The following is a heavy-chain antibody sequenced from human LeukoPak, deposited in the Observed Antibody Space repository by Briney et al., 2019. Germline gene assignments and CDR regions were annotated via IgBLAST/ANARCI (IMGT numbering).Heavy chain of an antibody. V-gene: IGHV3-23*01. Sequence: GGSLRLSCAAFGFTFSSYAMSWVRQAPGKGLEWVSAISGSGGSTYYADSVKGRFTISRDNSKNTLYLQMSSLRAEDTAVYYCAKEGYGDYVWYFDLWGRGTLVTVSS. CDR1: GFTFSSYA. D-gene: IGHD4-17*01. J-gene: IGHJ2*01. CDR3: AKEGYGDYVWYFDL. CDR2: ISGSGGST.